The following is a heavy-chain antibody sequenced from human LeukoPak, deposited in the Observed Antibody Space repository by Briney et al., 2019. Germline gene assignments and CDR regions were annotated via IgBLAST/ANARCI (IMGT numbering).Heavy chain of an antibody. CDR2: ISGSGGST. D-gene: IGHD3-10*01. J-gene: IGHJ4*02. CDR3: AKETPIFGELLGPFDY. Sequence: QPSQTLSLTCTVSGGSISSGGYYWSWIRQHPGKGLEWVSAISGSGGSTYYADSVKGRFTISRDNSKNTLYLQMNSLRAEDTAVYYCAKETPIFGELLGPFDYWGQGTLVTVSS. V-gene: IGHV3-23*01. CDR1: GGSISSGGYY.